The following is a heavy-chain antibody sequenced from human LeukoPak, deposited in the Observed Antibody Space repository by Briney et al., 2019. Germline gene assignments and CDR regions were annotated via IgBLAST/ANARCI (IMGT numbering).Heavy chain of an antibody. V-gene: IGHV3-53*01. D-gene: IGHD2-15*01. Sequence: GGSLRLSCAASGFTVSSNYMSWVRQAPGKGLEWVSVIYSGGSTYYADSVKGRFTISRDNSKNALYLQMNSLRAEDTAVYYCARTPSLGYCSGGSCYFVTPINYYYMDVWGKGTTVTISS. J-gene: IGHJ6*03. CDR1: GFTVSSNY. CDR2: IYSGGST. CDR3: ARTPSLGYCSGGSCYFVTPINYYYMDV.